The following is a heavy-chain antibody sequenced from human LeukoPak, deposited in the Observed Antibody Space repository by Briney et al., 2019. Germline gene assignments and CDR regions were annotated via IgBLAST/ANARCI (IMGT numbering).Heavy chain of an antibody. Sequence: ASVKVSCKASGYTFTSYDINWVRQATGQGLEWMGWMNPNSGNTGYAQKFQGRVTMTRNTSISTAYMELSSLRSDDTAVYYCARAPGITMIVVALDYWGQGTLVTVSS. D-gene: IGHD3-22*01. CDR1: GYTFTSYD. V-gene: IGHV1-8*01. CDR3: ARAPGITMIVVALDY. J-gene: IGHJ4*02. CDR2: MNPNSGNT.